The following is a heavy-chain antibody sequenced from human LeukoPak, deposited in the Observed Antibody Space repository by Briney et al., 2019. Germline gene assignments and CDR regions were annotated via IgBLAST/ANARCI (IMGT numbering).Heavy chain of an antibody. V-gene: IGHV3-53*01. CDR3: ARDYYDSSGYYYLDAFGI. CDR1: GFTVSSNY. D-gene: IGHD3-22*01. Sequence: GGSLRLSCAASGFTVSSNYMSWVRQAPGKGLEWVSVIYSGGSTYYADSVKGRFTISRDNSKNTLYLQMNSLRAEDTAVYYCARDYYDSSGYYYLDAFGIWGQGTMVTVSS. CDR2: IYSGGST. J-gene: IGHJ3*02.